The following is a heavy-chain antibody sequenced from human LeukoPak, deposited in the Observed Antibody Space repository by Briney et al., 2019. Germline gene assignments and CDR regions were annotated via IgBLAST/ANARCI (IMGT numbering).Heavy chain of an antibody. D-gene: IGHD4-17*01. Sequence: PGGSLRLSCAASGFTFSSYSMNWVRQAPGKGLEWVSAISGSGGSTYYADSVKGRFTISRDNSKNTLYLQMNSLRAEDTAVYYCANTRDYGDPFDFDYWGQGTLVTVSS. CDR2: ISGSGGST. V-gene: IGHV3-23*01. CDR3: ANTRDYGDPFDFDY. J-gene: IGHJ4*02. CDR1: GFTFSSYS.